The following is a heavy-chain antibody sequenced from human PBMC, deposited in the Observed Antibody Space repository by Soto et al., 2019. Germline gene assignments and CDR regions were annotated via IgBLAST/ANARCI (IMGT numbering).Heavy chain of an antibody. CDR2: FFCGGA. CDR1: GGSISSSSSY. V-gene: IGHV4-39*01. Sequence: SETLSLTCTVSGGSISSSSSYWAWIRQPPGNGLECTGTFFCGGAYYTPSFNSRVTISVDTSKNQFSLRLYSVAAADTAIYYSATTRGLAVGCSYASWGQGTLVPVS. D-gene: IGHD6-19*01. CDR3: ATTRGLAVGCSYAS. J-gene: IGHJ5*02.